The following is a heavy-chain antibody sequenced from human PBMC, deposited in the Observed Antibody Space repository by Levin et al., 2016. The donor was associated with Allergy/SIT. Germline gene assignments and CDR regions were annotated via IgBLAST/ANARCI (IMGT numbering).Heavy chain of an antibody. D-gene: IGHD3-10*01. CDR3: AEGYGSGSVGFDP. Sequence: WIRQPPGKGLEWIGYIYYSGSTYYNPSLKSRVTISVDTSKNQFSLKLSSVTAADTAVYYCAEGYGSGSVGFDPWGQGTLVTVSS. V-gene: IGHV4-31*02. CDR2: IYYSGST. J-gene: IGHJ5*02.